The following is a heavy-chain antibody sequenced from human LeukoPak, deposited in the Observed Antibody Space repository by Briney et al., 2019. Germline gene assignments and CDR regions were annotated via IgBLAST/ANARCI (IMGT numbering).Heavy chain of an antibody. Sequence: GGSLRLSCAASGFTFSSYSMNWVRQSPGKGLEWVSSISSGSSYMYYADSVKGRFTISRDNAKNSLYLQMNSLRAENTAVYYCARVTYYSDSSAYYYDSWGRGTLVTVSS. CDR1: GFTFSSYS. D-gene: IGHD3-22*01. CDR3: ARVTYYSDSSAYYYDS. CDR2: ISSGSSYM. V-gene: IGHV3-21*01. J-gene: IGHJ4*02.